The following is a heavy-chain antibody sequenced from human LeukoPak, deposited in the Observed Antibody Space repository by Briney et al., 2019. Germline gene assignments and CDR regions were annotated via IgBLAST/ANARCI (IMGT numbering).Heavy chain of an antibody. V-gene: IGHV3-53*01. D-gene: IGHD6-19*01. CDR1: GFNFKDAW. CDR3: ARALQGSGWSDY. Sequence: GGSLRLSCVVSGFNFKDAWMNWVRQAPGKGLEWVSVIYSGGSTYYADSVKGRFTISRDNSKNTLYLQMNSLRAEDTAVYYCARALQGSGWSDYWGQGTLVTVSS. CDR2: IYSGGST. J-gene: IGHJ4*02.